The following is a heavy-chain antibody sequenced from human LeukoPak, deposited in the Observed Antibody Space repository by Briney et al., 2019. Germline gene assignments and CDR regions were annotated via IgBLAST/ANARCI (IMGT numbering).Heavy chain of an antibody. J-gene: IGHJ5*02. D-gene: IGHD6-13*01. CDR2: IYYSGST. V-gene: IGHV4-59*08. CDR3: AVMYSSNWYWFDP. CDR1: GGSISSYY. Sequence: PSETLSLTCTVSGGSISSYYWSWIRQPPGKGLEWIGYIYYSGSTNYNPSLKSRVTISVDTSKTQFSLKLSSVTAADTAVYYCAVMYSSNWYWFDPWGQGTLVTVSS.